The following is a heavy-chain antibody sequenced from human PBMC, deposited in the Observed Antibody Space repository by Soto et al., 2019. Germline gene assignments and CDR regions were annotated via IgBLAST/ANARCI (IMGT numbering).Heavy chain of an antibody. J-gene: IGHJ6*02. CDR1: GFTFNNHA. D-gene: IGHD3-10*01. V-gene: IGHV3-23*01. CDR3: AKPITMARGLMASGRYYGMDV. Sequence: GSLRLSCAASGFTFNNHAITWFRQAPGKGLEWDSAISGSGDSTYYADSVKGRFTISRDNSKNTLYLQMNSLRAEDTAVYYCAKPITMARGLMASGRYYGMDVWGQGTTVTVSS. CDR2: ISGSGDST.